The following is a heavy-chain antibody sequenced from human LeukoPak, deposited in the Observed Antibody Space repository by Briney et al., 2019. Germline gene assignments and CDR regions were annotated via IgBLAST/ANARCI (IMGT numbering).Heavy chain of an antibody. CDR1: GYTFTGYY. Sequence: ASVKVSCKASGYTFTGYYMHWVRQAPGQGLEWMGWTNPNSGGTNYAQKFQGRVTMTRDTSISTAYMELSRLRSDDTAVYYCARVILRFLEWPENWFDPWGQGTLVTVSS. CDR2: TNPNSGGT. D-gene: IGHD3-3*01. V-gene: IGHV1-2*02. J-gene: IGHJ5*02. CDR3: ARVILRFLEWPENWFDP.